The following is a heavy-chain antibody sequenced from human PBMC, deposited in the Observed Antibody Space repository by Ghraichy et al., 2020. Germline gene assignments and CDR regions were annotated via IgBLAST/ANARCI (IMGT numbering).Heavy chain of an antibody. V-gene: IGHV4-39*01. J-gene: IGHJ4*02. Sequence: SETLSLTCTVSGGSINSDRYYRGWVRQPPGKALEWVATVYYSDYPFYNPALRSRVTISGDTSKHQFSLSLNSVTAADTAVYYCAALGYCSNGECPSGDYWGQGIPVTVSS. D-gene: IGHD2-8*01. CDR3: AALGYCSNGECPSGDY. CDR1: GGSINSDRYY. CDR2: VYYSDYP.